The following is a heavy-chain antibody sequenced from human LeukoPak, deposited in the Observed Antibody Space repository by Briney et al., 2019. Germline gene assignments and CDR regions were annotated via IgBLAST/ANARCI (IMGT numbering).Heavy chain of an antibody. J-gene: IGHJ4*02. V-gene: IGHV3-74*03. CDR1: GFTFSNYW. CDR3: ARGSGGFDY. D-gene: IGHD2-15*01. CDR2: TNNEGTIK. Sequence: GGSLRLSCAASGFTFSNYWMHWVRQAPGKGVVWVSFTNNEGTIKEYAGSVTGSFTISRDNAKNTLYLEMNSLSAEDTAVYYCARGSGGFDYWGQGSLVTVSS.